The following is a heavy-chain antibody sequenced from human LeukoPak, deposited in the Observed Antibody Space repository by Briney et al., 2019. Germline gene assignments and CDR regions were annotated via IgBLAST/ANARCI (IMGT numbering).Heavy chain of an antibody. J-gene: IGHJ4*02. Sequence: PGGSLRLSCAASGFTVITNDMTWVRQAPGKGLEWVSVLYSDGNTKYADSVQGRFTISRDNSKNTLYLEMNSLSPDGTAVYCCARGVEPLAANTLAYWGQGTLVTVSS. CDR2: LYSDGNT. CDR1: GFTVITND. D-gene: IGHD1-14*01. V-gene: IGHV3-53*01. CDR3: ARGVEPLAANTLAY.